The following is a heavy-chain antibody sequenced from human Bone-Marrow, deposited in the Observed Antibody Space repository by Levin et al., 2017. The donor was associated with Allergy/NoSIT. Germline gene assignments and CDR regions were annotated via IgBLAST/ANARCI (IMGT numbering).Heavy chain of an antibody. Sequence: SETLSLTCTVSGGSISSSSYYWGWIRQPPGTGLEWIGSIYYSGSTYYNPSLKSRVTISVDTSKNQFSLKLSSVTAADTAVYYCACHRYCTNGVCSDAVADTRGNWFDPWGQGTLVTVSS. V-gene: IGHV4-39*01. CDR3: ACHRYCTNGVCSDAVADTRGNWFDP. D-gene: IGHD2-8*01. J-gene: IGHJ5*02. CDR2: IYYSGST. CDR1: GGSISSSSYY.